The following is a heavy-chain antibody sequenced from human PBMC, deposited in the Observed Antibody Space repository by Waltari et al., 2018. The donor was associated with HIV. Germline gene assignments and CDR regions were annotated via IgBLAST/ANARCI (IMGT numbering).Heavy chain of an antibody. CDR1: GYTFSNYA. D-gene: IGHD1-26*01. V-gene: IGHV7-4-1*02. J-gene: IGHJ4*02. Sequence: QVQLVQSGSELKKPGASVQVSCKASGYTFSNYAMNWVRQPPGKGLEWMGWINTNTGSPTNAQGFTVRFVFSLDTSGSTAYLQISSRKTEDTAVYYCAMAREWELLYPIDYWGQGTLVIVS. CDR3: AMAREWELLYPIDY. CDR2: INTNTGSP.